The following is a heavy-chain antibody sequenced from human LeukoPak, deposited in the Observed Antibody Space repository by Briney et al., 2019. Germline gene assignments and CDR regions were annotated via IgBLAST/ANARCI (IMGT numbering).Heavy chain of an antibody. Sequence: SDTLSLTCAVSGYSISSSNWWGWIRQPLGKGLEWIGYIYYSGSTNYNPSLKSRVTMSVDTSKNQFSLKLSSVTALDTAVYYCARTSQYSGYERSFDYWGQGTLVTVSS. CDR2: IYYSGST. CDR3: ARTSQYSGYERSFDY. D-gene: IGHD5-12*01. J-gene: IGHJ4*02. V-gene: IGHV4-28*06. CDR1: GYSISSSNW.